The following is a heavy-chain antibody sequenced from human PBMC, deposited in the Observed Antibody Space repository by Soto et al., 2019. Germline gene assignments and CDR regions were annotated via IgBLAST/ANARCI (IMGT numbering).Heavy chain of an antibody. V-gene: IGHV3-7*05. CDR2: IKQDGSEK. CDR1: GFTFSSYW. CDR3: ARARSISRSSSVGFQH. D-gene: IGHD6-6*01. Sequence: LRLSCAASGFTFSSYWMSWVRQAPGKGLEWVANIKQDGSEKYYVDSVKGRFTISRDNAKNSLYLQMNSLRAEDTAVYYCARARSISRSSSVGFQHWGQGTLVTVSS. J-gene: IGHJ1*01.